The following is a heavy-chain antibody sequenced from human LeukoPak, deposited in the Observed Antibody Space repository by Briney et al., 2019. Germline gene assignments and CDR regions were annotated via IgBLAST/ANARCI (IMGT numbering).Heavy chain of an antibody. CDR2: IYTSGST. D-gene: IGHD5-24*01. Sequence: PSQTLSLTCTVSGGSISSGSYYWSWIRQPAGKGLECIGRIYTSGSTNYNPSLKSRVTISVDTSKNQFSLKLSSVTAADTAVYYCARAVRDGYDYYFDCWGQGTLVTVSS. V-gene: IGHV4-61*02. CDR1: GGSISSGSYY. J-gene: IGHJ4*02. CDR3: ARAVRDGYDYYFDC.